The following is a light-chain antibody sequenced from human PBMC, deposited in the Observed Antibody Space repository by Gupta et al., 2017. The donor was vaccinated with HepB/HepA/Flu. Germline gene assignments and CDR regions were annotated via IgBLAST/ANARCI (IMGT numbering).Light chain of an antibody. J-gene: IGLJ2*01. CDR2: DVS. V-gene: IGLV2-11*01. Sequence: QAPLTQPRAVSGSPGPPVAITCTGTSSDVAGYNYVYWYQQPPGKAPKLMIYDVSKRPSGVPDRFSGSKSGNTASLTISGLQAEDEADYYCCSYAGSYTLVFGGGTKLTVL. CDR1: SSDVAGYNY. CDR3: CSYAGSYTLV.